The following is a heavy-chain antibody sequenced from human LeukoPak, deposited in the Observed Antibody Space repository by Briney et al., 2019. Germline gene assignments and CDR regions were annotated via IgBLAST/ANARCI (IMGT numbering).Heavy chain of an antibody. CDR2: INPNSGGT. Sequence: SSVKVSCKASGYTFTGYYMHWVRQAPGQGLEWMGRINPNSGGTNYAQKFQGRVTMTRDTSISTAYMELSRLRSDDTAVYYCARAGRYFDWPDLYLDYWGQGTLVTVSS. J-gene: IGHJ4*02. CDR1: GYTFTGYY. V-gene: IGHV1-2*06. D-gene: IGHD3-9*01. CDR3: ARAGRYFDWPDLYLDY.